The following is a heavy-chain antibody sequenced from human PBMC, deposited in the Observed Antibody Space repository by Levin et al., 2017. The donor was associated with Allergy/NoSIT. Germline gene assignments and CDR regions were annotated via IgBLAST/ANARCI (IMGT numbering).Heavy chain of an antibody. Sequence: SETLSLTCTVSGGSISSYYWSWIRQPPGKGLEWIGYIYYSGSTNYNPSLKSRVTISVDTAKNQFSLKLSSVTAADTAVYYCARHYYYGSGTANWFDPWGQGTLVTVSS. CDR2: IYYSGST. J-gene: IGHJ5*02. CDR3: ARHYYYGSGTANWFDP. CDR1: GGSISSYY. V-gene: IGHV4-59*08. D-gene: IGHD3-10*01.